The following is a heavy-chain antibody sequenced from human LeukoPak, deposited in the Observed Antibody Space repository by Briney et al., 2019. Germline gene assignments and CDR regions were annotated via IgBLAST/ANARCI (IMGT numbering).Heavy chain of an antibody. CDR3: ARDRSSSSDSPDYYYYGMDV. CDR2: ISGSGGST. CDR1: GFTFSSYA. D-gene: IGHD6-13*01. Sequence: PGGSLRLSCAASGFTFSSYAMSWVRQAPGKGLEWVSAISGSGGSTYYADSVKGRFTISRDNAKNSLYLQMNSLRAEDTAVYYCARDRSSSSDSPDYYYYGMDVWGQGTTVTVSS. V-gene: IGHV3-23*01. J-gene: IGHJ6*02.